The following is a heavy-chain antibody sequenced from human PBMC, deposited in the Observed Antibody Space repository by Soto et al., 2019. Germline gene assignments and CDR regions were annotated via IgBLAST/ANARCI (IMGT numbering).Heavy chain of an antibody. CDR1: GFTFTSSA. CDR3: AASRDYVPLTDFDY. D-gene: IGHD4-17*01. J-gene: IGHJ4*02. Sequence: GASVKVSCKASGFTFTSSAMQWVRQARGQRLEWIGWIVVGSGNTNYAQKFQERVTITRDMSTSTAYMELSSLRSEDTAVYYCAASRDYVPLTDFDYWGPGTLVTVSS. V-gene: IGHV1-58*02. CDR2: IVVGSGNT.